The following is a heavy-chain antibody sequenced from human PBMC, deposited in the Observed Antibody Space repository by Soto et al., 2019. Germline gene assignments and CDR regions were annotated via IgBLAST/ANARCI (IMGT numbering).Heavy chain of an antibody. V-gene: IGHV4-34*01. CDR1: GGSFSGYY. CDR3: VRIVDETIYYYVMDV. D-gene: IGHD3-16*02. Sequence: QVQLQQWGAGLFKPSETLSLTCAVYGGSFSGYYWSWIRQPPGKGLEWIGEINHSGSTNYNLSLKSRVTISVDTSKNQFSLKLSSVTAADTAVYYCVRIVDETIYYYVMDVWGQGTTVTVSS. CDR2: INHSGST. J-gene: IGHJ6*02.